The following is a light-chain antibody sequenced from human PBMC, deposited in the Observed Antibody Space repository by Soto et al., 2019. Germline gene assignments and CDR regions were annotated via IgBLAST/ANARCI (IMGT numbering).Light chain of an antibody. CDR1: QRINEW. V-gene: IGKV1-5*01. J-gene: IGKJ2*01. CDR2: DAS. Sequence: DIQMTQSPSTLSASVGDRVTITCRASQRINEWFAWYQKKPGEAPKLLIYDASNLQSGVPSRFSGSGSGTEFTLTISSLQPDDLATYYCQETNYHTFGQGTKLEIK. CDR3: QETNYHT.